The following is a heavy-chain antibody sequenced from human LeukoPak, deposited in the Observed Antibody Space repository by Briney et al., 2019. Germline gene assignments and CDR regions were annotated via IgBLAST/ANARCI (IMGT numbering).Heavy chain of an antibody. J-gene: IGHJ4*02. CDR1: VYTFTGYY. CDR2: IIPNSGGA. D-gene: IGHD5/OR15-5a*01. Sequence: ASVKVSCKASVYTFTGYYMHWVRQAPGQGLEWMGWIIPNSGGANYAQKFQGRVTMTRDTSISTAYMELSSLRSGYTAVYYCARDKSTSRHFDYWGQGTLVTVSS. V-gene: IGHV1-2*02. CDR3: ARDKSTSRHFDY.